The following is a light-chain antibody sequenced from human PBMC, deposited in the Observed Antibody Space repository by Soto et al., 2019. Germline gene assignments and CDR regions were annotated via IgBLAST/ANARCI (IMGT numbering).Light chain of an antibody. CDR1: QSVSNY. CDR3: QQRSDWPSIT. Sequence: EIVLTQSPATLSLSPGGGATLSCRASQSVSNYLAWYQQKPGQAPRLLIYDTSNRATGTPARFSGSGSGTDFTLTISSLEPEDFAVYYCQQRSDWPSITFGQGTRLEI. V-gene: IGKV3-11*01. CDR2: DTS. J-gene: IGKJ5*01.